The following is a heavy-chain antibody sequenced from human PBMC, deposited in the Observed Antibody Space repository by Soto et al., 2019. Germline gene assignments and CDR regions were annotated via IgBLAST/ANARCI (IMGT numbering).Heavy chain of an antibody. CDR1: GFFCSSYD. Sequence: PVGSLRLSCAASGFFCSSYDMSWVRQAPGKGLEWVSTILVDGRTFYVDSVKGRFTISRDSSQNTVYLQMNSLTVGDTALYYCAKATATGGGAFDICGQGTMVTVSS. D-gene: IGHD2-8*02. CDR2: ILVDGRT. CDR3: AKATATGGGAFDI. V-gene: IGHV3-23*01. J-gene: IGHJ3*02.